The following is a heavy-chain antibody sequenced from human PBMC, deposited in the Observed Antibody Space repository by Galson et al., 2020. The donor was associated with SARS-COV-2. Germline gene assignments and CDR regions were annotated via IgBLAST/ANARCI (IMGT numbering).Heavy chain of an antibody. CDR3: ARATPVFAS. J-gene: IGHJ4*02. CDR1: GYTFTNDD. V-gene: IGHV1-8*01. CDR2: MNPNSGNT. Sequence: GESLNISCKAFGYTFTNDDINWVRQTTGQRLEWMGWMNPNSGNTGYAQKFQGRVTMTRDTSIATAYMELSSLRSEDTAVYYCARATPVFASWGQGTLVTVSS. D-gene: IGHD2-21*01.